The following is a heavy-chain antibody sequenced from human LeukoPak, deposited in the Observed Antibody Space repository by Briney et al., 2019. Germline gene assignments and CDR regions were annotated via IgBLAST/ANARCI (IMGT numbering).Heavy chain of an antibody. Sequence: GASVKVSCKASGGTFSSYAISWVRQAPGQGLEWMGGIIPIFGTANYAQKFQGRVTITADESTSTAYMELSSLRSEDTAVYYCARGVAAAGTDPDYWGQGTLVTASS. CDR1: GGTFSSYA. D-gene: IGHD6-13*01. V-gene: IGHV1-69*13. CDR3: ARGVAAAGTDPDY. J-gene: IGHJ4*02. CDR2: IIPIFGTA.